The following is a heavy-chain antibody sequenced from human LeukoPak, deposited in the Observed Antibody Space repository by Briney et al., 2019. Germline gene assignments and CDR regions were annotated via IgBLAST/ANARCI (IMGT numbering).Heavy chain of an antibody. Sequence: SVKVSCKASGGTFSSYAISWVRQAPGQGLEWMGGIIPIFGTANYAQKFQGRVTITTDESTSTAYMELRSLRSDDTAVYYCARDAVRGRFHRPETHFDYWGQGSLVTVSS. J-gene: IGHJ4*02. CDR3: ARDAVRGRFHRPETHFDY. D-gene: IGHD3-10*01. CDR2: IIPIFGTA. CDR1: GGTFSSYA. V-gene: IGHV1-69*05.